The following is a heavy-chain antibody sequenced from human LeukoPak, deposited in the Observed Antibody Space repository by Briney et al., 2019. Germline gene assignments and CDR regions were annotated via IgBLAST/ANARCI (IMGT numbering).Heavy chain of an antibody. J-gene: IGHJ5*02. D-gene: IGHD3-22*01. Sequence: SETLSLTCAVYGGSFSGYYWSWIRQPPGKGLEWIGEINHSGSTNYNPSLKSRVTIPVDTSKNQFSLKLSSVTAADTAVYYCAREDYYDSSGSLGVWFDPWGQGTLVTVSS. V-gene: IGHV4-34*01. CDR3: AREDYYDSSGSLGVWFDP. CDR1: GGSFSGYY. CDR2: INHSGST.